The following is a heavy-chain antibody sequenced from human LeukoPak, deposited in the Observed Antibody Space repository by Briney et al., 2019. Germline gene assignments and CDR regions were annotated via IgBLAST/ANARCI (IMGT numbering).Heavy chain of an antibody. V-gene: IGHV3-74*01. J-gene: IGHJ4*02. CDR2: INSDGRST. D-gene: IGHD3-22*01. CDR3: AKDLGYYYDSSEGTFDY. CDR1: GFTFSSYW. Sequence: GGSLRLSCGASGFTFSSYWMHWVRQAPGKGLVWVSGINSDGRSTTYADSVKGRFTISRDNSRNTLYLQMNSLRTEDTAVYYCAKDLGYYYDSSEGTFDYWGQGTLVTVSS.